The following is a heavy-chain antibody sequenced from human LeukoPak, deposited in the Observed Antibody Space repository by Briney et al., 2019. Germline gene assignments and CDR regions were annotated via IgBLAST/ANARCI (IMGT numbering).Heavy chain of an antibody. V-gene: IGHV4-39*01. D-gene: IGHD4/OR15-4a*01. CDR1: GGSISSSSYY. CDR2: IYYSGST. Sequence: SETLSLTCTVSGGSISSSSYYWGWIRQPPGKGLEWFGSIYYSGSTYYNPSLKSRVTISVDTSKNQFSLKLSSVTAADTAVYYCARQELTGAFDYWGQGTLVTVSS. CDR3: ARQELTGAFDY. J-gene: IGHJ4*02.